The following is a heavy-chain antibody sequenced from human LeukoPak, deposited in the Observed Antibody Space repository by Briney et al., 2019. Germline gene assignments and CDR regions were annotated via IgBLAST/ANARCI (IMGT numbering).Heavy chain of an antibody. CDR2: ISRDGSST. CDR3: DRPNMVRGVDDALDI. V-gene: IGHV3-43*02. D-gene: IGHD3-10*01. J-gene: IGHJ3*02. CDR1: GFTFYDYA. Sequence: PGGSLRLSCAPSGFTFYDYAIHWVRQAPGGGLEWVALISRDGSSTYYADSVKGRFTISRDNSKNSLYLQMNSLRTDDTALYYCDRPNMVRGVDDALDIWGQGTMVTVSS.